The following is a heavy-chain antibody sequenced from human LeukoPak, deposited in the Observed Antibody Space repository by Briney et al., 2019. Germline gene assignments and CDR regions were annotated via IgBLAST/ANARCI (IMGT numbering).Heavy chain of an antibody. D-gene: IGHD3-22*01. CDR2: IRYDGSNK. CDR3: AKDQAPYYDSSGCHDY. J-gene: IGHJ4*02. V-gene: IGHV3-30*02. Sequence: GGSLRLSCAASRFTFGSSWMSWVRQAPGKGLEWVAFIRYDGSNKYYADSVKGRFTISRDNSKNTLYLQMNSLRAEDTAVYYCAKDQAPYYDSSGCHDYWGQGTLVTVSS. CDR1: RFTFGSSW.